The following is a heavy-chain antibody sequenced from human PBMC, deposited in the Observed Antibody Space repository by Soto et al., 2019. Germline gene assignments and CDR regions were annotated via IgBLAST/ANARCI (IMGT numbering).Heavy chain of an antibody. J-gene: IGHJ6*03. Sequence: EEQLVESGGGLVQPGGSLRLSCAASGFSFRDYWMTWVRQAPGKGLDWVANIKQDGSEKYYPDSLKGRFTISRDNAKNSVYLLMNSLRAEDTAVYYCARGKDGRRAGTYYFDMDVWGKGTTVTVSS. V-gene: IGHV3-7*01. CDR3: ARGKDGRRAGTYYFDMDV. CDR1: GFSFRDYW. D-gene: IGHD1-1*01. CDR2: IKQDGSEK.